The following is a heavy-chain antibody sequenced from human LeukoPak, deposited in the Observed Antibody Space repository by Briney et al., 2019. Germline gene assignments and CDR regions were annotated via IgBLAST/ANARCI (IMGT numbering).Heavy chain of an antibody. V-gene: IGHV1-69*05. CDR3: ARDRCSSTSCYDAFDI. Sequence: GASVKVSCEASAYTFTSYGINWVRQAPGQGLEWMGGIIPIFGTANYAQKFQGRVTITTDESTSTAYMELSSLRSEDTAVYYCARDRCSSTSCYDAFDIWGQGTMVTVSS. D-gene: IGHD2-2*01. J-gene: IGHJ3*02. CDR2: IIPIFGTA. CDR1: AYTFTSYG.